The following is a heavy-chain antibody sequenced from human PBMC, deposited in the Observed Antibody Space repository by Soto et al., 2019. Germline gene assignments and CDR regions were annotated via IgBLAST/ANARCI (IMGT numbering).Heavy chain of an antibody. J-gene: IGHJ5*02. CDR1: GFTFSAYA. D-gene: IGHD3-16*01. Sequence: QVPLVESGGGVVQPGRSLRLSCASSGFTFSAYAMHWVRQAPGKGLEWVAAMSYNGGNKYSADSVKGRLTISRDISKSTLFLQINSLSPEDTAVFYCARRGDMNADNSSLDPWGQGTLVAFSS. CDR3: ARRGDMNADNSSLDP. V-gene: IGHV3-30-3*01. CDR2: MSYNGGNK.